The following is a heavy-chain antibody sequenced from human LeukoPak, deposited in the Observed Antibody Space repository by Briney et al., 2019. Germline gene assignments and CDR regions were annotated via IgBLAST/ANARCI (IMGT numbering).Heavy chain of an antibody. CDR3: ASCGITMVRGVIIRGNNGCFFLN. CDR1: GFTFSSYG. D-gene: IGHD3-10*01. Sequence: GGSLRLSCAASGFTFSSYGMHWVRQAPGKGLEWVAVISYDGSNKYYADSVKGRFTISRDNSKNTLYLQMNSLRAEDTAVYYCASCGITMVRGVIIRGNNGCFFLNWGQGTLVTVSS. CDR2: ISYDGSNK. V-gene: IGHV3-30*03. J-gene: IGHJ4*02.